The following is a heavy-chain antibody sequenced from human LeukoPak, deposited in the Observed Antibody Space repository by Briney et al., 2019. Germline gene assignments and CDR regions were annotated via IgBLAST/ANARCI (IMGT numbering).Heavy chain of an antibody. CDR2: INHSGST. D-gene: IGHD5-18*01. CDR3: ARGARGFYTAMVIYAFDI. Sequence: KPSETLSLTCAVYGGSLSGYYWSWIRQPPGKGLEWIGEINHSGSTNYNPSLKSRVTISVDTSKNQFSLKLSSVTAADTAVYYCARGARGFYTAMVIYAFDIWGQGTMVTVSS. V-gene: IGHV4-34*01. J-gene: IGHJ3*02. CDR1: GGSLSGYY.